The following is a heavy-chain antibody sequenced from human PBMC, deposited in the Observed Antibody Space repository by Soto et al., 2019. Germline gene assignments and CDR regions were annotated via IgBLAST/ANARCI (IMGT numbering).Heavy chain of an antibody. CDR3: ARDREIVYATVIYAFDI. CDR1: GFTISSYA. D-gene: IGHD2-8*01. J-gene: IGHJ3*02. Sequence: GRSLTLSCAASGFTISSYATHWARQAPGKGLEWVVVISYEGSNKYYADSVEGRFTISRDNSKHTLCMHMNSLRAEDTAVYYCARDREIVYATVIYAFDIWGQATMVSVSS. CDR2: ISYEGSNK. V-gene: IGHV3-30-3*01.